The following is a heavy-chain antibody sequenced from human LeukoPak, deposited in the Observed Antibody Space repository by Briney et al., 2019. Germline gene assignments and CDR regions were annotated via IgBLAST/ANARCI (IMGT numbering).Heavy chain of an antibody. Sequence: GASVKVSCKASGYRFARYYMHWVRQAPGQGLEWMGIINPGDGGTTYAQKFEGRLTLTRDTSTSTVYMELSSLRSEDTAMYYCASFTAVSTGDYWGQGALVAVSS. CDR3: ASFTAVSTGDY. CDR2: INPGDGGT. J-gene: IGHJ4*02. V-gene: IGHV1-46*01. D-gene: IGHD4-17*01. CDR1: GYRFARYY.